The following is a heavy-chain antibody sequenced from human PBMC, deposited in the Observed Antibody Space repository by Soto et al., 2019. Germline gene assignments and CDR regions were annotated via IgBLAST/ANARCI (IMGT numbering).Heavy chain of an antibody. J-gene: IGHJ3*02. D-gene: IGHD3-22*01. V-gene: IGHV3-30-3*01. CDR1: GFTFSSYA. CDR2: ISYDGSNK. Sequence: PGGSLRLSCAASGFTFSSYAMHWVRQAPGKGLEWVAVISYDGSNKYYADSVKGRFTISRDNSKNTLYLQMNSLRAEDTAVYYCAREGAIVVVRRAFDIWGQGTMVTVSS. CDR3: AREGAIVVVRRAFDI.